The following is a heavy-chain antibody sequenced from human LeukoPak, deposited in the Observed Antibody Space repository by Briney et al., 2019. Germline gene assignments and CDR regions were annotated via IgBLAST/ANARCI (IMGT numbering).Heavy chain of an antibody. Sequence: GGSLRLSCAASGFTFSTYGMHWVRQAPGKGLEWVAVISYDGSNKYYADSVKGRFTISRDNSKNTLYLQMNSLRAEDTAVYYCAKVYRYYDFWSDLDYWGQGTLVTVSS. CDR2: ISYDGSNK. CDR1: GFTFSTYG. CDR3: AKVYRYYDFWSDLDY. J-gene: IGHJ4*02. D-gene: IGHD3-3*01. V-gene: IGHV3-30*18.